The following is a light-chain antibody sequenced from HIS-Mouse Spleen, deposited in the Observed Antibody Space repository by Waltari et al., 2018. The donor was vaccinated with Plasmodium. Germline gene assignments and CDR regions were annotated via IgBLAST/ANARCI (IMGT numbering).Light chain of an antibody. CDR1: QSISSY. CDR2: AAS. Sequence: DIQMTQSPSSPSASVGDRVTITCRASQSISSYLNWYQQKPGKAPKLLIYAASSLQSGVSSRVSGSGSGTDFTLTISSLQPEDFATYYCQQSYSTWTFGQGTKVEIK. V-gene: IGKV1-39*01. CDR3: QQSYSTWT. J-gene: IGKJ1*01.